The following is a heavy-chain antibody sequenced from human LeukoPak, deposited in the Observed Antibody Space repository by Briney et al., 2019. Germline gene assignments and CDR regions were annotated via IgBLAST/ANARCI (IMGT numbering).Heavy chain of an antibody. Sequence: PGGSLRLSCAASGFTFSSYGMHWVRQAPGKGLEWVAVISYDGSNKYYADSVKGRFTISRDNSKNTLYLQMSSLRAEDTAVYYCAKGKQGPFDPWGQGTLVTVSS. CDR2: ISYDGSNK. J-gene: IGHJ5*02. V-gene: IGHV3-30*18. CDR1: GFTFSSYG. CDR3: AKGKQGPFDP.